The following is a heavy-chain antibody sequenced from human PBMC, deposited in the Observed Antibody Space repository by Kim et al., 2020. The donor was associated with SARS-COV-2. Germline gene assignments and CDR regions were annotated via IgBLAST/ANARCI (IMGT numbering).Heavy chain of an antibody. Sequence: ASVKVSCKASGYTFTSYGISWVRQAPGQGLEWMGWISAYNGNTNYAQKLQGRVTMTTDTSTSTAYMELRSLRSDDTAVYYCARGHIVVVTVTLGYYYYGMDVWGQGTTVTVSS. D-gene: IGHD2-21*02. CDR3: ARGHIVVVTVTLGYYYYGMDV. J-gene: IGHJ6*02. CDR1: GYTFTSYG. CDR2: ISAYNGNT. V-gene: IGHV1-18*04.